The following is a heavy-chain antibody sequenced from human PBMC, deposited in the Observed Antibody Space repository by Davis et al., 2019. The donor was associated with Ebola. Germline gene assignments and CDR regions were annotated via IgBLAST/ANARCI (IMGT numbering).Heavy chain of an antibody. D-gene: IGHD6-13*01. CDR3: AREGWQQLVSKRYYYYGMDV. CDR1: GYTFTSYG. V-gene: IGHV1-18*04. CDR2: ISAYNGNT. Sequence: AASVKVSCKASGYTFTSYGISWVRQAPGQGLEWMGWISAYNGNTNYAQKFQGRVTMTTDTSTSTAYMELRSLRSDDTAVYYCAREGWQQLVSKRYYYYGMDVWGQGTTVTVSS. J-gene: IGHJ6*02.